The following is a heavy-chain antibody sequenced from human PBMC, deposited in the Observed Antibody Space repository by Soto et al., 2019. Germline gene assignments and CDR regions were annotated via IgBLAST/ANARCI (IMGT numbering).Heavy chain of an antibody. CDR2: IYYSGTT. J-gene: IGHJ4*02. V-gene: IGHV4-30-4*01. D-gene: IGHD6-6*01. Sequence: KSSETLSLTCTVSGGSISSGDYYWSWIRQPPGKGLEWIGYIYYSGTTYYNPSLKSRVTISVDTSKNQFSLKLSSVTAADTAVYYCASEYSSSSGFFGYWGQGTLVTVSS. CDR1: GGSISSGDYY. CDR3: ASEYSSSSGFFGY.